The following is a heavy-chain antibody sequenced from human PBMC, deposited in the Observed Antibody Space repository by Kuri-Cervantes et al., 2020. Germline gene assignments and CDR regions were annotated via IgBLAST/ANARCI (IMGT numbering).Heavy chain of an antibody. D-gene: IGHD2-15*01. CDR1: GFTVSSNY. CDR3: ARGIEAGAVDY. Sequence: GESLKISCAASGFTVSSNYMSWVRQAPGKGLEWVSVIYSCGSTYYADSVKGRFTISRDNSKNTLYLQMNSLRAEDTAVYYCARGIEAGAVDYWGQGTLVTVSS. CDR2: IYSCGST. V-gene: IGHV3-66*03. J-gene: IGHJ4*02.